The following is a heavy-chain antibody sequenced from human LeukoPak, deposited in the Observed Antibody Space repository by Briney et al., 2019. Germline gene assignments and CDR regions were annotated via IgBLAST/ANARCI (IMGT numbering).Heavy chain of an antibody. CDR1: GFTFDKYW. Sequence: GGSLRLSCAASGFTFDKYWMDWVRQAPGKGLEWVAQINQDGRVKHYVDSVKGRFTISRDNSKNTLYLQMNSLRAEDTAIYYCAKMPVSYSSGWSTFDYWGQGTLVTVSS. J-gene: IGHJ4*02. CDR2: INQDGRVK. V-gene: IGHV3-7*03. D-gene: IGHD6-19*01. CDR3: AKMPVSYSSGWSTFDY.